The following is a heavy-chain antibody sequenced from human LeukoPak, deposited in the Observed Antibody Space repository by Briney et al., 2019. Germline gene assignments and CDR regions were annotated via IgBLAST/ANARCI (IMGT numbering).Heavy chain of an antibody. D-gene: IGHD6-13*01. J-gene: IGHJ4*02. CDR2: IYYSGST. V-gene: IGHV4-59*08. Sequence: PSETLSLTCTVSGGSISSYYWSWIRQPPGKGLEWIGYIYYSGSTNYNPSLKSRVTISVDTSKNQFSLKLSSVTAADTAVYYCAGVPHQELSSSWYYFDYWGQGTLVTVSS. CDR3: AGVPHQELSSSWYYFDY. CDR1: GGSISSYY.